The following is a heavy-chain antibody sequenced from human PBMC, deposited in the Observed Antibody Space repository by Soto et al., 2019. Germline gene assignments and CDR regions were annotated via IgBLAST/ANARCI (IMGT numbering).Heavy chain of an antibody. D-gene: IGHD2-2*01. J-gene: IGHJ6*02. Sequence: SVKVSCKASGGTFSSYAISWVRQAPGQGLEWMGGIIPIFGTANYAQKFQGRVTITTDESTSTAYMELSSLRSEDTAVYYCARGCSSTSCYPPRTYYYGMDVWGQGTTVTVSS. CDR2: IIPIFGTA. V-gene: IGHV1-69*05. CDR1: GGTFSSYA. CDR3: ARGCSSTSCYPPRTYYYGMDV.